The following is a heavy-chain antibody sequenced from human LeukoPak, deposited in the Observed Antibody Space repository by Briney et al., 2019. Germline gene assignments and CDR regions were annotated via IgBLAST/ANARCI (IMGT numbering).Heavy chain of an antibody. CDR1: GFTFSSYS. J-gene: IGHJ4*02. V-gene: IGHV3-23*01. Sequence: GGSLRLSCAASGFTFSSYSMNWVRQAPGKGLEWVSAISGSGGSTYYADSVKGRSTISRDNSKNTLYLQMNSLRAEDTAVYYCAKISSSWYYFDYWGQGTLVTVSS. D-gene: IGHD6-13*01. CDR3: AKISSSWYYFDY. CDR2: ISGSGGST.